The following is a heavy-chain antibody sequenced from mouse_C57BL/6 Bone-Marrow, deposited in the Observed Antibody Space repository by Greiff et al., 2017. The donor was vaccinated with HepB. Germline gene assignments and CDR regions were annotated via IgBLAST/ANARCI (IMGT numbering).Heavy chain of an antibody. Sequence: VQLQQPGTELVKPGASVKLSCKASGYTFTSYWMHWVKQRPGQGLEWIGNINPSNGGTNYNEKFKSKATLTVDKSSSTAYMQLSSLTSEDSAVYYCARYDYGSSYDWYFDVWGTGTTVTVSS. D-gene: IGHD1-1*01. CDR1: GYTFTSYW. CDR2: INPSNGGT. J-gene: IGHJ1*03. V-gene: IGHV1-53*01. CDR3: ARYDYGSSYDWYFDV.